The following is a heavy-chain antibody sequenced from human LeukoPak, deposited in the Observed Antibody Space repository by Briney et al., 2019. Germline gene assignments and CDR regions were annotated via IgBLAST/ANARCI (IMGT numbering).Heavy chain of an antibody. CDR2: IYSGGRT. J-gene: IGHJ6*02. D-gene: IGHD2-8*01. V-gene: IGHV3-53*01. Sequence: GGSLRLSCAASGFTVSSNYMTWVCQAPGKGLEWVSIIYSGGRTFYADSVKGRFTISRDNSKSTLYLQMNSLRAEDTAVYYCARVRGVYYYYGMDVWGHGTTVTVS. CDR1: GFTVSSNY. CDR3: ARVRGVYYYYGMDV.